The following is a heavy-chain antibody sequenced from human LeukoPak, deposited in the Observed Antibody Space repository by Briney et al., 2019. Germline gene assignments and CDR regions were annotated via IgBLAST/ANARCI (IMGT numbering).Heavy chain of an antibody. J-gene: IGHJ6*03. D-gene: IGHD1-26*01. CDR1: GFTFDDYA. Sequence: RSGGSLRLSCAASGFTFDDYAMHWVRHAPGKGLECVSLISWDGGSTYYADSVKGRFTISRDDRKNSLYLQMNSLRAEDTALYYCAKDGGSYYSYMDVWGKGTTVTVSS. CDR3: AKDGGSYYSYMDV. CDR2: ISWDGGST. V-gene: IGHV3-43D*03.